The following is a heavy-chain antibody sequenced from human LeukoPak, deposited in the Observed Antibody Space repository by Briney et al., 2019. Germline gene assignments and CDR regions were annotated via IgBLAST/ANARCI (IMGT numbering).Heavy chain of an antibody. D-gene: IGHD5-18*01. V-gene: IGHV3-9*03. Sequence: GRSLRLSCAASGSTFDDYAMHWVRQAPGKGLEWVSGISWNSGSIGYADSVKGRFTISRDNAKNSLYLQMNSLRAEDMALYYCAKAVGSGYSYGTFDYWGQGTLVTVSS. CDR1: GSTFDDYA. J-gene: IGHJ4*02. CDR3: AKAVGSGYSYGTFDY. CDR2: ISWNSGSI.